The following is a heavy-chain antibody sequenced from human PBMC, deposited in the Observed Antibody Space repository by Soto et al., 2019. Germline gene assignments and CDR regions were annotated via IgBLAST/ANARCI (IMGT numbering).Heavy chain of an antibody. CDR1: GYTFTSYG. J-gene: IGHJ5*02. Sequence: GASVKVSCKASGYTFTSYGISWVRQAPGQGLERMGWISAYNGNTNYAQKLQGRVTMTTDTSTSTAYMELRSLLSDDTAVYYCARDDRPAVPFRYCSSTSCYPQNWFDPWGQGTLVTVSS. CDR3: ARDDRPAVPFRYCSSTSCYPQNWFDP. D-gene: IGHD2-2*01. CDR2: ISAYNGNT. V-gene: IGHV1-18*01.